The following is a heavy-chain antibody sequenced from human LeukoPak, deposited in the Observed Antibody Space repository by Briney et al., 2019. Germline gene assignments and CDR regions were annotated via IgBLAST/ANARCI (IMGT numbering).Heavy chain of an antibody. CDR3: ARDRTIFGATSYYMDV. D-gene: IGHD3-3*01. CDR1: VYTFTDYC. CDR2: INPNSGGT. V-gene: IGHV1-2*02. Sequence: ASVNVSCKASVYTFTDYCLHWVRQAPGQGLEWMGWINPNSGGTNYAQNFQGRVTMTKDTSINTAYMELSRLRSDDTALYYCARDRTIFGATSYYMDVWGKGTTVTVSS. J-gene: IGHJ6*03.